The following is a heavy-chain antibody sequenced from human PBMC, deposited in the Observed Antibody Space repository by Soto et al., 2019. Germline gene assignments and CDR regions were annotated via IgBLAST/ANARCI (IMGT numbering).Heavy chain of an antibody. V-gene: IGHV3-30-3*01. J-gene: IGHJ6*02. CDR3: AREIYGLYYYYYCGMDV. D-gene: IGHD3-3*01. Sequence: QVQLVESGGGVVQPGRSLRLSCAASGFTFSSYAMHWVRQAPDKGLEWVAVISYDGSNKYYADSVKGRFTISRDNSKNALYLQMNSLRAEDTAVYYCAREIYGLYYYYYCGMDVWGQGTTVTVSS. CDR2: ISYDGSNK. CDR1: GFTFSSYA.